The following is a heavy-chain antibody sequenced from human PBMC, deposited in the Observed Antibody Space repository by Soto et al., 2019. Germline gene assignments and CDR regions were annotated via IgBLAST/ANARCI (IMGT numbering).Heavy chain of an antibody. CDR3: AQVSRRYYYYGMDV. J-gene: IGHJ6*02. V-gene: IGHV3-23*01. CDR1: GFTFSSYA. Sequence: EVQLLESGGGLVQPGGSLRLSCAASGFTFSSYAMSWVRQAPGKGLEWVSAISGRGGSTYYADSVKSRFTISRDNSKNTLYLQMNSLRAEDTAVYYCAQVSRRYYYYGMDVWGQGTTVTVSS. CDR2: ISGRGGST.